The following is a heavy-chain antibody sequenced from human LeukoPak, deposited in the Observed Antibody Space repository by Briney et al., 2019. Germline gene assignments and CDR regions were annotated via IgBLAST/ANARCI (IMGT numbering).Heavy chain of an antibody. Sequence: GGSLRLSCTASGFTFGDYGMSWVRQAPGKGLERVGRVKSKTNGGTTDYAAPVKGRFTISRDDSKNTLYLQMNSLKAEDTAVYYCTKDDPTNRAWGQGTLVTVSS. V-gene: IGHV3-15*01. CDR3: TKDDPTNRA. CDR2: VKSKTNGGTT. D-gene: IGHD2/OR15-2a*01. CDR1: GFTFGDYG. J-gene: IGHJ4*02.